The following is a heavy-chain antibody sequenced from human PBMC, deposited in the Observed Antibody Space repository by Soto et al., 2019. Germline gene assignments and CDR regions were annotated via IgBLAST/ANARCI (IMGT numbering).Heavy chain of an antibody. Sequence: PGGSLRLSCAASGFTFSSYAMHWVRQAPGKGLEWVAVISYDGSNKYYADSVKGRFTISRDNSKNTLYLQMNSLRAEDTAVYYFARGARVVAAIPSYYYYYYGMDVWGQGTTVTVSS. J-gene: IGHJ6*02. CDR1: GFTFSSYA. CDR3: ARGARVVAAIPSYYYYYYGMDV. V-gene: IGHV3-30-3*01. D-gene: IGHD2-15*01. CDR2: ISYDGSNK.